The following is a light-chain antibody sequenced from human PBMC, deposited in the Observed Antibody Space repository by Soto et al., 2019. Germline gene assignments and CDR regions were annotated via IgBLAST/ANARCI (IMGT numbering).Light chain of an antibody. CDR2: EGT. Sequence: QSVLTQPASVSGSPGQSITISCTGASSDVGTYNLVSWYQQHPGKAPKLIIYEGTKRPSGVSTRFSGSKSGNTASLTVSGLQAEDEADYYCCSYAGSYTWVFGGGTKLTVL. CDR3: CSYAGSYTWV. V-gene: IGLV2-23*01. CDR1: SSDVGTYNL. J-gene: IGLJ3*02.